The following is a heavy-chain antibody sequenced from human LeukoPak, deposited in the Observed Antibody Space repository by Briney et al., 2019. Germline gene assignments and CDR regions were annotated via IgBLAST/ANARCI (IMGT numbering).Heavy chain of an antibody. V-gene: IGHV3-30*02. CDR2: IRYDGSNK. D-gene: IGHD1-26*01. J-gene: IGHJ6*03. CDR1: GFTFSSYG. Sequence: LPGGSLRLSCAASGFTFSSYGMSWVRQAPGKGLEWVAFIRYDGSNKYYTDSVKGRFTISRDNSKNTLYLQMNSLRAEDTAVYYCAKGRGWEASYYYYYMDVWGKGTTVTISS. CDR3: AKGRGWEASYYYYYMDV.